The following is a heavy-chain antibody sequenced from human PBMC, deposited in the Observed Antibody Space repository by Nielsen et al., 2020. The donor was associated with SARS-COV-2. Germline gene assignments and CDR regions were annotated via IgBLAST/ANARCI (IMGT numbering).Heavy chain of an antibody. V-gene: IGHV3-30*18. CDR3: AKDKGYSSGWYADY. CDR1: GFTFSSYG. D-gene: IGHD6-19*01. CDR2: ISYDGSNK. Sequence: LSLTCAASGFTFSSYGMHWVRQAPGKGLEWVAVISYDGSNKYYADSVKGRFTISRDNSKNTLYLQMNSLRAEDTAVYYCAKDKGYSSGWYADYWGQGTLVTVSS. J-gene: IGHJ4*02.